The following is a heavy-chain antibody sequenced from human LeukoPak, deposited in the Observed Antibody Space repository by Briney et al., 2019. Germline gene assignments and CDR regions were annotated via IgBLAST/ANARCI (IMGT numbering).Heavy chain of an antibody. CDR2: INTDGSST. V-gene: IGHV3-74*01. CDR3: ARANHDFWSRYYS. CDR1: GFTFSSYW. Sequence: GGSLRLSCAASGFTFSSYWMHWVRQAPGKGLVWVSRINTDGSSTSYADSVKGRFTISIDNAKNTLYLQMNSLRAEDTAVYYCARANHDFWSRYYSWGQGNLVTVSS. J-gene: IGHJ4*02. D-gene: IGHD3-3*01.